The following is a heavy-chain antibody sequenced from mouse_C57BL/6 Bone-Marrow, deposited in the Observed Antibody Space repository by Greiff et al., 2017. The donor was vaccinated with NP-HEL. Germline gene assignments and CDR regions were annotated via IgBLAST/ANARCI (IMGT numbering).Heavy chain of an antibody. D-gene: IGHD1-1*01. Sequence: VQLQQPVAELVNPVSSVKLSCKASVYTFTNYWLHWVKQRPVRGLAWIGRIDPNSGGTKYNEKFKSKATLTVDKPSSTAYMQLSSLTSEDSAVYYCARYYYGSGYFDYWGQGTTLTVSS. CDR2: IDPNSGGT. CDR3: ARYYYGSGYFDY. J-gene: IGHJ2*01. V-gene: IGHV1-72*01. CDR1: VYTFTNYW.